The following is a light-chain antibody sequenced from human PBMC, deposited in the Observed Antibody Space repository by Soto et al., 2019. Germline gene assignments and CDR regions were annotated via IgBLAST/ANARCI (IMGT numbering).Light chain of an antibody. CDR2: RNN. V-gene: IGLV1-47*01. CDR1: SSNIGSTY. J-gene: IGLJ2*01. Sequence: QSVLTQPPSASGNPGQRVTISCSGSSSNIGSTYVYWYQQLPGTAPKLLIYRNNQRPSGVPDRFSGSKSGTSASLAISGLRSEYEADYYCAAWDNSLSAHVVFGGGTKLTVL. CDR3: AAWDNSLSAHVV.